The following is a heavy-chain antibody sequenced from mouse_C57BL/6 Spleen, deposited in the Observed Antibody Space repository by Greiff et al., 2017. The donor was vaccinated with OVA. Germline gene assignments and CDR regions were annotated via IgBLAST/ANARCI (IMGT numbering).Heavy chain of an antibody. CDR3: ARSFLTTMWDY. Sequence: VQLQESGAELARPGASVKLSCKASGYTFTSYGISWVKQRTGQGLEWIGEIYPRSGNTYYNEKFKGKATLTADKSSSTAYMELRSLTSEDSAVYFCARSFLTTMWDYWGQGTTLTVSS. V-gene: IGHV1-81*01. J-gene: IGHJ2*01. D-gene: IGHD1-2*01. CDR2: IYPRSGNT. CDR1: GYTFTSYG.